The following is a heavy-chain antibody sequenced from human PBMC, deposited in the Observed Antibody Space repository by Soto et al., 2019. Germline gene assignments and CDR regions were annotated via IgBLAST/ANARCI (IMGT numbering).Heavy chain of an antibody. Sequence: PSETLSLTCAVSGGSISSSNWWSWVRQPPGKGLEWIGEIYHSGSTNYNPSLKSRVTISVDKSKNQFSLKLCSVTAADTAVYYCARDHLRYCISTSCHYYYYYGMDVWGQGTTVTVSS. V-gene: IGHV4-4*02. J-gene: IGHJ6*02. CDR3: ARDHLRYCISTSCHYYYYYGMDV. CDR2: IYHSGST. D-gene: IGHD2-2*01. CDR1: GGSISSSNW.